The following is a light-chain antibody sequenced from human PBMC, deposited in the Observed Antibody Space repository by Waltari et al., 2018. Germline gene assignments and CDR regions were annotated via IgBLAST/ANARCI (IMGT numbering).Light chain of an antibody. Sequence: QSVLTQPPSASATPGQRVTISCSGSRSNLGSNYLYWYQQLPGTAPQLLIYRNNERPSRVPDRFSASKYGTSASLVISGLRSEDEAVYYCASWDDSHYVFGPGTTVTVL. CDR2: RNN. CDR1: RSNLGSNY. J-gene: IGLJ1*01. V-gene: IGLV1-47*01. CDR3: ASWDDSHYV.